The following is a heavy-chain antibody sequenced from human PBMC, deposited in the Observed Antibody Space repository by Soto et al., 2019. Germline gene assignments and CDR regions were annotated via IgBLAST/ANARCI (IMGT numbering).Heavy chain of an antibody. V-gene: IGHV1-3*01. Sequence: GASLKVSCKTSGYAFTSYAMHWVRQAHGQRLEWMGWINAGNGNTKYPQKFQGRVTITADESTSTAYMELSSLRSEDTAVYYCARDPRITGTTETWGQGTLVTVSS. CDR2: INAGNGNT. J-gene: IGHJ5*02. CDR3: ARDPRITGTTET. D-gene: IGHD1-7*01. CDR1: GYAFTSYA.